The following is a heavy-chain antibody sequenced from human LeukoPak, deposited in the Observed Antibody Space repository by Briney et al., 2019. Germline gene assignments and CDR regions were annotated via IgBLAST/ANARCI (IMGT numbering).Heavy chain of an antibody. Sequence: GASVKVSXKASGYTFTGYYMHWVRQAPGQGLEWMGWINPNSGGTNYAQKFQGRVTMTRDTSISTAYMELSRLRSDDTAVYYCASDYDKWPPDAFDIWGQGTMVTVSS. CDR2: INPNSGGT. D-gene: IGHD3-22*01. CDR1: GYTFTGYY. J-gene: IGHJ3*02. CDR3: ASDYDKWPPDAFDI. V-gene: IGHV1-2*02.